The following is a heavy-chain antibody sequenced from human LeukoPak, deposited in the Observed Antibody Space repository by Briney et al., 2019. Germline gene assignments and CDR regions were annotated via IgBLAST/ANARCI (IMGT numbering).Heavy chain of an antibody. J-gene: IGHJ5*02. CDR1: GYTFSSYD. CDR3: ARGILSSGWELSSFGP. Sequence: PGTSVKVTCKASGYTFSSYDINWVRQATGQGLEWMGWMNPNSGNTGYAQRFQGRVTMTRNTSINTAYMELSSLRSEDTAVYYCARGILSSGWELSSFGPWGQGTLVTVSS. D-gene: IGHD6-19*01. V-gene: IGHV1-8*01. CDR2: MNPNSGNT.